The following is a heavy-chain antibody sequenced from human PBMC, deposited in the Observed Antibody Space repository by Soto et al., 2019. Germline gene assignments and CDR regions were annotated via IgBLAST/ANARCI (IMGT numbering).Heavy chain of an antibody. CDR2: IYHVGIT. D-gene: IGHD2-21*01. J-gene: IGHJ6*02. CDR3: AASCVGCGGFNYYGMDV. V-gene: IGHV4-4*02. CDR1: CGSVSSTQW. Sequence: PSETLSLTCAVSCGSVSSTQWWTWVRQAPGKGLEWLGDIYHVGITKYNPALKSRVTMSVDKSNNHFSLSLRSVTAADTAVYYCAASCVGCGGFNYYGMDVWGQGTTATVSS.